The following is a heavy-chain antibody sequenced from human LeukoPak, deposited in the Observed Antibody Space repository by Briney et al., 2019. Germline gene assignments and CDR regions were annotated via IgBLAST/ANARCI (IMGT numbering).Heavy chain of an antibody. J-gene: IGHJ4*02. Sequence: SETLSLTCTVSGGSISIYYWSWIRQSPGKGLEWIGYIYYTGTSYNPSLKSRVTISADTSKNQFSLNLSSVTAADTAVYYCARGVIAAGGNDFDYWGQGTLVTVSS. CDR2: IYYTGT. CDR3: ARGVIAAGGNDFDY. D-gene: IGHD6-13*01. V-gene: IGHV4-59*01. CDR1: GGSISIYY.